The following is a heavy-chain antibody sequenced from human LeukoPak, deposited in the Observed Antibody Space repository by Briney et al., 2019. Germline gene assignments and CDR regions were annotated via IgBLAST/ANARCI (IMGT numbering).Heavy chain of an antibody. CDR2: ISSSSSTI. Sequence: GGSLRLSCAASGFTFSSYSMNWVRQAPGKGLEWVSYISSSSSTIYYADSVKGRFTISRDNAKNSLYLQMNSLRAEDTAVYYCARAYGDSTPDYWGQGTLVTVSS. V-gene: IGHV3-48*01. CDR3: ARAYGDSTPDY. J-gene: IGHJ4*02. CDR1: GFTFSSYS. D-gene: IGHD4-17*01.